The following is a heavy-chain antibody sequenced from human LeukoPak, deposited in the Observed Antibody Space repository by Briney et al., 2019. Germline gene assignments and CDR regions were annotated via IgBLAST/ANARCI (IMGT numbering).Heavy chain of an antibody. CDR2: IIPILGTA. J-gene: IGHJ3*02. V-gene: IGHV1-69*01. D-gene: IGHD3-22*01. CDR3: ARVYYYDSSGSNDAFDI. Sequence: SVKVSCKASGGTFSSYAISWVRQAPGQGLEWMGGIIPILGTANYAQKFQGRVTITADESTSTAYMELSSLRSEDTAVYYCARVYYYDSSGSNDAFDIWGQGTMVTVSS. CDR1: GGTFSSYA.